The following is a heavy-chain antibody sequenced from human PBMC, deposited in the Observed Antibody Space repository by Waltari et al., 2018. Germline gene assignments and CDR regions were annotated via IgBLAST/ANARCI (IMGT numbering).Heavy chain of an antibody. CDR2: ISWDGGST. D-gene: IGHD6-6*01. Sequence: EVQLVESGGVVVQPGGCLRLSCAASGFTFDDYTMHWDRQGPGKGLEWVSLISWDGGSTYYADSVKGRFTISRDNSKNSLYLQMNSLRTEDTALYYCAKDINAGGSSSASLDYWGQGTLVTVSS. CDR1: GFTFDDYT. J-gene: IGHJ4*02. CDR3: AKDINAGGSSSASLDY. V-gene: IGHV3-43*01.